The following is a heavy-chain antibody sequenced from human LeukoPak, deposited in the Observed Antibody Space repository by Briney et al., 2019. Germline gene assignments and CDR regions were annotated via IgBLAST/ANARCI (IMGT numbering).Heavy chain of an antibody. Sequence: SETLSLTCAVYGGSFSGYYWSWIRQPPGKGLEWIGEINHSGSTNYNPSLKSRVTISVDTSKNQFSLKLSSVTAADTAVYYCARGAGFGWELRRRGYFDYWGQGTLVTASS. CDR1: GGSFSGYY. CDR2: INHSGST. J-gene: IGHJ4*02. D-gene: IGHD1-26*01. V-gene: IGHV4-34*01. CDR3: ARGAGFGWELRRRGYFDY.